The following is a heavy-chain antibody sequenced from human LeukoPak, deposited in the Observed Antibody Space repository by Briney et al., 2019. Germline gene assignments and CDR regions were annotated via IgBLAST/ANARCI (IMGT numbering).Heavy chain of an antibody. V-gene: IGHV3-74*01. CDR3: ARVARAEDYFDY. Sequence: PGGSLRLSYAASGFTFSSYWMHWVRQAPGKGLVWVSRINSDGSSTSYADSVKGRFTISRDNAKNTLYLQMNSLRAEDTAVYYCARVARAEDYFDYWGQGTLVTVSS. CDR2: INSDGSST. CDR1: GFTFSSYW. J-gene: IGHJ4*02.